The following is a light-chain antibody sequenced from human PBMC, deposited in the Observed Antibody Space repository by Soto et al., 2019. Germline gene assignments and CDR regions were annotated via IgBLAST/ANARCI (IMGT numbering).Light chain of an antibody. V-gene: IGKV1-33*01. CDR2: DAS. CDR1: QDISNF. CDR3: QQYDDLPFT. J-gene: IGKJ3*01. Sequence: DIQMTQSPSSLSASVGDRVTVTCQASQDISNFLNWYQQKPGRAPRLLIYDASNLETGVPSRFSGSGSGTHFTFTITSLQPEDLATYYCQQYDDLPFTFGPET.